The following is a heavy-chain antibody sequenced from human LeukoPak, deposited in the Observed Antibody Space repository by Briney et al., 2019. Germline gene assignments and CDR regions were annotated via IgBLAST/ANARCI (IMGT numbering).Heavy chain of an antibody. V-gene: IGHV1-69*02. Sequence: SVKVSCKASGGTFSSYTISWVRQAPGQGLEWMGRIIPTLGIANYAQKFQGRVTITADKSTSTAYMELSSLRSEDTAVYYCASGYYDFWSGYGLGAWGQGTPVTVSS. CDR2: IIPTLGIA. D-gene: IGHD3-3*01. CDR3: ASGYYDFWSGYGLGA. J-gene: IGHJ5*02. CDR1: GGTFSSYT.